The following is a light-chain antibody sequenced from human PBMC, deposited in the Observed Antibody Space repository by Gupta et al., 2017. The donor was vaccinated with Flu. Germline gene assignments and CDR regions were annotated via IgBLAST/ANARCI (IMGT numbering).Light chain of an antibody. V-gene: IGKV1-5*03. CDR1: QNISPW. CDR3: QQDNKTPWT. J-gene: IGKJ3*01. CDR2: RTS. Sequence: PPTLSASVGDRVTITCRASQNISPWLAWYQQKPGKAPELLIYRTSSVEDGVPSRFSGSGSETXFTLTIXSLRPDEFATYYCQQDNKTPWTFGXGTRVDI.